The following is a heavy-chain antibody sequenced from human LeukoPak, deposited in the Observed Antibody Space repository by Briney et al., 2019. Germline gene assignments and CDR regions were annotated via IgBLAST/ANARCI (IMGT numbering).Heavy chain of an antibody. CDR3: ARDKYGVLDY. Sequence: GGSLRLSCAASGFTLSSYAMSWVRQAPGKGLEWVSGISGSGSTTYYVDSVKGRFTISRDNAKNSLYLQMNSLRAEDTAVYHCARDKYGVLDYCGQGTLVTVSS. V-gene: IGHV3-23*01. CDR2: ISGSGSTT. CDR1: GFTLSSYA. D-gene: IGHD4-17*01. J-gene: IGHJ4*02.